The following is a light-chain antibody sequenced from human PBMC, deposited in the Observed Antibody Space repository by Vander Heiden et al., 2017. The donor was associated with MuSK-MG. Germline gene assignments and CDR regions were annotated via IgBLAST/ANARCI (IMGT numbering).Light chain of an antibody. J-gene: IGKJ1*01. CDR1: QSVSSN. CDR2: GAS. Sequence: EIVMTQSPATLSVSPGERATLSCRASQSVSSNLAWYQQKPGQAPRLLIYGASTRATGIPARFSGSGSGTEFTLTISSLHSEDFAVYYCQQYKDWGQTFGQGTKVEIK. CDR3: QQYKDWGQT. V-gene: IGKV3-15*01.